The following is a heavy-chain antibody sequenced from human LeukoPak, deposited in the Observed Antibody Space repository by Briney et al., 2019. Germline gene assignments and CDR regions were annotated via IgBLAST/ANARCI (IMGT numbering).Heavy chain of an antibody. CDR1: GFTFGGSV. V-gene: IGHV3-23*01. J-gene: IGHJ4*02. Sequence: GGSLRLSCAGSGFTFGGSVMSWVRQAPGKGLEWVSSVTGTGGSTYYADSVKGRFTISRDNSRSTMYLQLTSLRAEDTAVYYCAKRGLVPAAQKSYYFDYWGQGTLVTVSS. D-gene: IGHD6-13*01. CDR2: VTGTGGST. CDR3: AKRGLVPAAQKSYYFDY.